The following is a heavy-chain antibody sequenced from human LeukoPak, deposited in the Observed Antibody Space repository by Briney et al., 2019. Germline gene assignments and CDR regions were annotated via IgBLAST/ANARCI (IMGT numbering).Heavy chain of an antibody. CDR3: ARVSAIWSGYYRDY. CDR1: GFTFSNYW. V-gene: IGHV3-7*04. CDR2: IKQDGSET. Sequence: GGSLRLSCAASGFTFSNYWLSWVRQAPGKGLEWVANIKQDGSETYYADSVKGRFIVSRDNAKNSLYLHMSSLRADDTAVYYCARVSAIWSGYYRDYWGQGTLVTVSS. D-gene: IGHD3-3*01. J-gene: IGHJ4*02.